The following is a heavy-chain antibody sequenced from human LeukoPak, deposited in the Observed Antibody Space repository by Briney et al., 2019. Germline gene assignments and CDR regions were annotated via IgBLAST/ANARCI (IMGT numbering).Heavy chain of an antibody. V-gene: IGHV3-30*04. D-gene: IGHD3-22*01. J-gene: IGHJ3*02. Sequence: GRSLRLSCAASGFTFSSYAMHWVRQAPGKGLEWVAIISYDGINKYYADSVKGRFTISRDNSKNTLYLQMNSLRAEDTAVYYCASLSMYYDSSGSRDAFDIWGQGTMVTVSS. CDR2: ISYDGINK. CDR1: GFTFSSYA. CDR3: ASLSMYYDSSGSRDAFDI.